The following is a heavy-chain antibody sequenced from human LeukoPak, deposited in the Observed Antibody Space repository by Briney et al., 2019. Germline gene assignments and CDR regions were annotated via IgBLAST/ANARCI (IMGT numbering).Heavy chain of an antibody. J-gene: IGHJ6*02. CDR3: GAAAPARTYYYYYGMDV. CDR1: GYTFTSYG. V-gene: IGHV1-18*01. Sequence: ASVKVSCKASGYTFTSYGISWVRQAPGQGLEWMGWISAYNGNTNYAQKLQGRVTMTTDTSTSTACMELRSLRSDDTAVYYCGAAAPARTYYYYYGMDVWGQGTTVTVSS. D-gene: IGHD6-13*01. CDR2: ISAYNGNT.